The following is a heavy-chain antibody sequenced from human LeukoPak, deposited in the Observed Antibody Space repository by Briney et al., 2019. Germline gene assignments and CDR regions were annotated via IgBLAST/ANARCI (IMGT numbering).Heavy chain of an antibody. V-gene: IGHV3-23*01. D-gene: IGHD1-26*01. CDR1: GFTFSSYA. J-gene: IGHJ4*02. CDR3: ARDRVGATDYFDY. Sequence: GGSPRLSCAASGFTFSSYAMSWVRQAPGKGLEWVSAISGSGGSTYYADSVKGRFTISRDNSKNTLYLQMNSLRAEDTAVYYCARDRVGATDYFDYWGQGTLVTVSS. CDR2: ISGSGGST.